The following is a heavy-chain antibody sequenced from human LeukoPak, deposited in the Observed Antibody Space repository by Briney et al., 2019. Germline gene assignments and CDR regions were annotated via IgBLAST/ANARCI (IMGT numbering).Heavy chain of an antibody. CDR3: ARAFTPPPYYYGMDV. Sequence: ASVKVSCKASGYTFTSYYMHWVRQAPGQGLEWMGIINPSGGSTSYAQKFQGRVTMTRDTSTSTVYMELSSLRSEDTAVYYCARAFTPPPYYYGMDVWGQGTTVTVS. V-gene: IGHV1-46*01. CDR2: INPSGGST. CDR1: GYTFTSYY. J-gene: IGHJ6*02.